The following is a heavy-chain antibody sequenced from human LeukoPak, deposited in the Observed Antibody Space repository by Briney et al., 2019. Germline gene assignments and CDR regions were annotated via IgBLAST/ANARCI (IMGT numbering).Heavy chain of an antibody. CDR3: ARGSFGFGELHPYYYYYGMDV. J-gene: IGHJ6*02. Sequence: SETLSLTCTVSGGSISSYYWSWIRQPPGKGLEWIGYIYYSGSTYYYNPSLKSRVTMSVDTSKNQFSLKLSSVTAADTAVYYCARGSFGFGELHPYYYYYGMDVWGQGTTVTVSS. CDR2: IYYSGSTY. D-gene: IGHD3-10*01. CDR1: GGSISSYY. V-gene: IGHV4-59*12.